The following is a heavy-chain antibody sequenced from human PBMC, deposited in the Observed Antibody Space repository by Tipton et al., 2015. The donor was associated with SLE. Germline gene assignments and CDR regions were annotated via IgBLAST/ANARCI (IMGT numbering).Heavy chain of an antibody. D-gene: IGHD6-19*01. CDR3: ARDSPSSGLI. Sequence: RSLRLSCAASGFTFDDYAMHWVRQAPGKGLEWVAVISYDGSNKYYADSVKGRFTISRDNSKNTLYLQMNSLRAEDTAVYYCARDSPSSGLIWGQGTMVTVSS. V-gene: IGHV3-30*04. J-gene: IGHJ3*02. CDR1: GFTFDDYA. CDR2: ISYDGSNK.